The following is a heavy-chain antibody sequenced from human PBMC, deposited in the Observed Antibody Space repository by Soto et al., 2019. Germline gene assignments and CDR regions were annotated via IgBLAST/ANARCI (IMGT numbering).Heavy chain of an antibody. J-gene: IGHJ4*02. Sequence: SETLSLTCTVSGGSISSYYWSWIRQPPGKGLEWIGYIYYSGSTNYNPSLKSRVTISVDTSKNQFSLKLSSVTAADTAVYYCARAILVIVARDRIFDYWGQGTLVTVSS. CDR2: IYYSGST. CDR1: GGSISSYY. D-gene: IGHD6-6*01. V-gene: IGHV4-59*01. CDR3: ARAILVIVARDRIFDY.